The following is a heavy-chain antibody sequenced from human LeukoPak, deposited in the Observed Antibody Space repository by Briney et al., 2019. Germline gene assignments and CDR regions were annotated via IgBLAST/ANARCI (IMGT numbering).Heavy chain of an antibody. CDR1: GHTSTDYY. D-gene: IGHD6-19*01. J-gene: IGHJ4*02. CDR2: INPNRGAT. CDR3: ARGPGWLVDY. V-gene: IGHV1-2*02. Sequence: GASVKVSCKASGHTSTDYYIHWVRQAPGQGLEWMGWINPNRGATNYAQKFQGRVTMTRDTSISTAYMALTRLTSDDTAMFYCARGPGWLVDYWGQGTLLTVSS.